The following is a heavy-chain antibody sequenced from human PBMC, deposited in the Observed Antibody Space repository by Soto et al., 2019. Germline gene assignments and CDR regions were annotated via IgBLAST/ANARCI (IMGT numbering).Heavy chain of an antibody. Sequence: SETLSLTCTVSGGSISSGGYYWSWIRQHPGKGLEWIGYVYYSGSTYYNPSLKSRVTISVDTSKNQFSLKLSSVTAADTAVYYCARAAALPFPYDFWSGYYKNWFDPWGQGTLVTVSS. CDR1: GGSISSGGYY. J-gene: IGHJ5*02. V-gene: IGHV4-31*03. D-gene: IGHD3-3*01. CDR3: ARAAALPFPYDFWSGYYKNWFDP. CDR2: VYYSGST.